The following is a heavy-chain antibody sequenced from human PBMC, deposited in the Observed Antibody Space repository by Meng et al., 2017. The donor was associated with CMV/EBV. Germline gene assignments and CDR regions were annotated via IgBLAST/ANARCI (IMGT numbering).Heavy chain of an antibody. CDR2: IYSGGST. CDR3: ARGSCSSISCPYGMDV. CDR1: GFTVSSNY. V-gene: IGHV3-66*02. Sequence: GGSLRLSCAASGFTVSSNYMSWVRQAPGKGLEWVSVIYSGGSTYYADSVKGRFTISRDNSKNTLYLQMGSLRAEDMAVYYCARGSCSSISCPYGMDVWGQGTTVTVSS. J-gene: IGHJ6*02. D-gene: IGHD2-2*01.